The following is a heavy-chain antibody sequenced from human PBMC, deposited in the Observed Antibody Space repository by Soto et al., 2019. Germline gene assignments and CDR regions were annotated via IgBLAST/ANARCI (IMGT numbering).Heavy chain of an antibody. CDR1: GFTFSSSA. CDR3: AKGSGSVRPYYFDR. CDR2: ITGGGGST. J-gene: IGHJ4*02. D-gene: IGHD2-15*01. V-gene: IGHV3-23*01. Sequence: GSLRLSCAGCGFTFSSSAMCWVRRAPGEGMEWISAITGGGGSTYYADSVRGRFTISRDNSKNTLFLQMSILRAEDTAIYYCAKGSGSVRPYYFDRWGQGTLVTVSS.